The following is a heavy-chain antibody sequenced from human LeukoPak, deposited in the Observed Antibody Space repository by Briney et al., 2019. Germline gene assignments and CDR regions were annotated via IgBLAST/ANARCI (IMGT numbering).Heavy chain of an antibody. V-gene: IGHV1-18*01. CDR3: ARINDSSGYYSFDY. CDR1: GYTFTSYG. D-gene: IGHD3-22*01. Sequence: GASVKVSCKASGYTFTSYGISRVRQAPGQGLEWMGWISAYNGNTNYAQKLQGRVTMTTDTSTSTAYMELRSLRSDDTAVYYCARINDSSGYYSFDYWGQGTLVTVSS. J-gene: IGHJ4*02. CDR2: ISAYNGNT.